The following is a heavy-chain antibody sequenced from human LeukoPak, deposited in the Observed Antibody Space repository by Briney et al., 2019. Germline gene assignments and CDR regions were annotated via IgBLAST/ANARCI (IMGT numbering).Heavy chain of an antibody. CDR3: ARDLDNKYGSGAFDY. J-gene: IGHJ4*02. Sequence: GGSLRLSCAVSGSTFRSTEMNWVRQAPGKGLEWVSYISCSGSTIYYADSVKGRFTISRDNAKNSLYLQMNSLRAEDTAVYYCARDLDNKYGSGAFDYWGQGTLVIVSS. CDR2: ISCSGSTI. CDR1: GSTFRSTE. V-gene: IGHV3-48*03. D-gene: IGHD3-10*01.